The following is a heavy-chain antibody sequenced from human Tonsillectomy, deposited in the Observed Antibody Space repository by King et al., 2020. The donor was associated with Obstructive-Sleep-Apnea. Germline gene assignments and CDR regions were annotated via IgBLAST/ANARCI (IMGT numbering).Heavy chain of an antibody. CDR2: ISSTGNFK. CDR1: GFSISSYS. Sequence: EVQLVESGGGLVKPGGSLRLSCAASGFSISSYSMNWVRQAPGKGLEWVSSISSTGNFKHYADSVKGRFTISRDNAKNSLYLQMNSLRAEDTAVYYCANSGYDYLIYFDYWGQGTLVTVSS. J-gene: IGHJ4*02. CDR3: ANSGYDYLIYFDY. V-gene: IGHV3-21*01. D-gene: IGHD5-12*01.